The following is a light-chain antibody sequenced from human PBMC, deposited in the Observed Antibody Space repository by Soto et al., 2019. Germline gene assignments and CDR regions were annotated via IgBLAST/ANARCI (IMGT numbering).Light chain of an antibody. CDR1: QSVRNNY. J-gene: IGKJ1*01. CDR3: QQYGGSRT. CDR2: GAS. Sequence: KKSLGTVSLSPGDRATLYCRASQSVRNNYLAWLQQKPGQAPSLLISGASTRATGVPDRFSGSGSGTDFTLTISRLEPEDFAVYYCQQYGGSRTSGQGANVAIK. V-gene: IGKV3-20*01.